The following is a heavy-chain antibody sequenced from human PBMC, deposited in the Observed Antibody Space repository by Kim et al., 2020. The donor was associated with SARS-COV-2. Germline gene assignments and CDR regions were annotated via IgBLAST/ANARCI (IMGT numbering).Heavy chain of an antibody. J-gene: IGHJ6*02. V-gene: IGHV3-30*18. CDR2: ISYDGSNK. CDR3: ANSFSRGYYTRYYYYGMDV. D-gene: IGHD3-3*01. CDR1: GFTFSSYG. Sequence: PGGSLRLSCAASGFTFSSYGMHWVRQAPGKGLEWVAVISYDGSNKYYADSVKGRFTISRDNSKNTLYLQMNSLRAEDTAVYYCANSFSRGYYTRYYYYGMDVWGQGTTVTVSS.